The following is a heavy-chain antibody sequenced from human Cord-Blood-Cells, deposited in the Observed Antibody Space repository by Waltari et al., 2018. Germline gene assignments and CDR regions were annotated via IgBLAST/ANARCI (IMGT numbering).Heavy chain of an antibody. CDR2: INPNSGGT. V-gene: IGHV1-2*02. CDR1: GYTFTGYY. Sequence: QVQLVQSGAEVKKPGASVKVSCKASGYTFTGYYMHWVRQAPGQGLEWMGWINPNSGGTNYAQKFQGRVTMTRDTSISTAYMELSRLRSDDTAVYYCARDQTYCSSTSCYGGEYYYYYYYMDVWGKGTTVTVSS. J-gene: IGHJ6*03. CDR3: ARDQTYCSSTSCYGGEYYYYYYYMDV. D-gene: IGHD2-2*01.